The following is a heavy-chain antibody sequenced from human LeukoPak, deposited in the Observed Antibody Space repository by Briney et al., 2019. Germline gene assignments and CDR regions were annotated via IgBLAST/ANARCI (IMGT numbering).Heavy chain of an antibody. V-gene: IGHV6-1*01. CDR2: TYYRSKWYN. CDR3: AREHGYTSDWLTDYFDY. CDR1: GDSVSSNSAA. D-gene: IGHD6-19*01. Sequence: SQTLSLTCAISGDSVSSNSAAWNWIRQSPSRGLEWLGRTYYRSKWYNDYALSVKSRIAINPDTSKNQFSLQLNSVTPEDTAVYYCAREHGYTSDWLTDYFDYWGQGSLVTVSS. J-gene: IGHJ4*02.